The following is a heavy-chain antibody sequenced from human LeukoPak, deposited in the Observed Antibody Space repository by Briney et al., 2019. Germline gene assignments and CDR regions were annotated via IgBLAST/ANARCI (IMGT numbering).Heavy chain of an antibody. CDR1: GFTFSSIS. CDR3: TRDLPVPSLVRGIIIYGLIDY. J-gene: IGHJ4*02. CDR2: ISPDGETT. D-gene: IGHD3-10*01. Sequence: GGSLRLSCEASGFTFSSISMKWVRQAPGKGLEWVSSISPDGETTYHADSVKGRFTTSRDNAKSSLYLQMNSLRAEDTALYYCTRDLPVPSLVRGIIIYGLIDYWGQGTLVTVSS. V-gene: IGHV3-21*06.